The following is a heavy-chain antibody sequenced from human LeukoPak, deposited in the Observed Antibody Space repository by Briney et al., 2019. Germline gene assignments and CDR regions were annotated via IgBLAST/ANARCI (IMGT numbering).Heavy chain of an antibody. V-gene: IGHV1-2*02. D-gene: IGHD4-17*01. CDR3: AREVGATVTTTAGY. Sequence: ASVKVSCKASGYTFTGYYMHWVRQAPGQGLEWMGWISPDSGATNYAQKFQGRVTMTRDTSISTAYMELSSLRSDDTAVYYCAREVGATVTTTAGYWGQGTLVTVSS. CDR1: GYTFTGYY. J-gene: IGHJ4*02. CDR2: ISPDSGAT.